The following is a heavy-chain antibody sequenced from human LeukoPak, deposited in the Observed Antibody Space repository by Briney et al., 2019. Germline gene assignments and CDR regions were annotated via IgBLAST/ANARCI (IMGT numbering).Heavy chain of an antibody. CDR2: IINSGDNT. V-gene: IGHV3-23*01. Sequence: PGGSLRLSCAASGFTFSIYAMSWVRQAPGKGLEWVSAIINSGDNTYYADSVKGRFTISRDNSKNTLHLQMNSLRAEDTALYYCARDSAQPGPVVVSATYAGFDSWGQGTLVTVSS. D-gene: IGHD2-15*01. CDR3: ARDSAQPGPVVVSATYAGFDS. CDR1: GFTFSIYA. J-gene: IGHJ4*02.